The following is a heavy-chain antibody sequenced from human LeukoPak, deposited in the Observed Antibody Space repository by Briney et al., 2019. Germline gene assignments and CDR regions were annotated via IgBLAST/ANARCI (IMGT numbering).Heavy chain of an antibody. Sequence: SGPTLVNPTQTLTLTCTFSGFSLSTSGMCVSWIRQPPGKGLEWIGYIYYSGSTNYNPSLKSRVTISVDTSKNQFSLKLSSVTAADTAVYYCARDRKPGEADYWGQGTLVTVSS. CDR1: GFSLSTSGMC. V-gene: IGHV4-61*08. J-gene: IGHJ4*02. CDR3: ARDRKPGEADY. D-gene: IGHD7-27*01. CDR2: IYYSGST.